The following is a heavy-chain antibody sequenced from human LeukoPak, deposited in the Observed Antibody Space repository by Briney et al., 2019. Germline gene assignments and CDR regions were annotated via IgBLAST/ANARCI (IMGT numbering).Heavy chain of an antibody. J-gene: IGHJ6*02. D-gene: IGHD4-11*01. CDR1: GGSISSYY. V-gene: IGHV4-59*01. CDR3: ARGTTVTTSGMDV. CDR2: IYYSGST. Sequence: SETLSLTCTVSGGSISSYYWSWIRQPPRKGLEWIGYIYYSGSTNYNPSLKSRVTISVDTSKNQFSLKLSSVTAADTAVYYCARGTTVTTSGMDVWGQGTTVTVSS.